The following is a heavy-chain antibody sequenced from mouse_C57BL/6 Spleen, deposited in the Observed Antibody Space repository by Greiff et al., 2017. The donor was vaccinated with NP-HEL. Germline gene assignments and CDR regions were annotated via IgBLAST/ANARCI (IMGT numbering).Heavy chain of an antibody. D-gene: IGHD2-12*01. J-gene: IGHJ2*01. V-gene: IGHV1-80*01. CDR2: IYPGDGDT. CDR3: ARKGYDVNYFDY. CDR1: GYAFSSYW. Sequence: QVQLQQSGAELVKPGASVKISCKASGYAFSSYWMNWVKQRPGKGLEWIGQIYPGDGDTNYNGKFKGKATLTADKSSSTAYMQLSSLTSKDSAVYFCARKGYDVNYFDYWGQGTTLTVSS.